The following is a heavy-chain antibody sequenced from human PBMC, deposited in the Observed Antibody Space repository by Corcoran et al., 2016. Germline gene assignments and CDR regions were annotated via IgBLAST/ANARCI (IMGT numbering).Heavy chain of an antibody. CDR2: ISAYNGAT. D-gene: IGHD3-16*01. V-gene: IGHV1-18*01. CDR3: TRDLGEMAPICFDY. J-gene: IGHJ4*01. CDR1: GYTFTTFG. Sequence: QVQLVQSGTEVKKPGASVKISCKASGYTFTTFGISWVRQAPGQGLEWMGWISAYNGATSSAQNLQGRVSMTTDTSTSTAYMELRSLTSDDTAVYYCTRDLGEMAPICFDYWGHGTLVIVSS.